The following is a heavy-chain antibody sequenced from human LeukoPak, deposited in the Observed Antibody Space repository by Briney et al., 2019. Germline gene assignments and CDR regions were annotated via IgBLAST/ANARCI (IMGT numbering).Heavy chain of an antibody. D-gene: IGHD2-21*02. V-gene: IGHV4-39*07. Sequence: SETLSLTCTVSGGSISSSGYYWSWIRQPPGKGLEWIGEINHSGSTNYNPSLKSRVTISVDTSKNQFSLKLTSVTAADTAVYYCARGPPYIVVVTAIGFFDYWGQGTLVTVSS. CDR1: GGSISSSGYY. CDR2: INHSGST. CDR3: ARGPPYIVVVTAIGFFDY. J-gene: IGHJ4*02.